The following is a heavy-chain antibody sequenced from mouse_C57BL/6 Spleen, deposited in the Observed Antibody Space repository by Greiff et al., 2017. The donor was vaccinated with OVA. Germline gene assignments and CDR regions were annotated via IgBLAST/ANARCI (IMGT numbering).Heavy chain of an antibody. CDR2: IYPGSGNT. Sequence: QVQLKESGAELVRPGASVKLSCKASGYTFTDYYINWVKQRPGQGLEWIARIYPGSGNTYYNEKFKGKATLTAEQSSSTAYMQLSSLTSEDSAVYFCARLGYRYWYFDVWGTGTTVTVSS. D-gene: IGHD3-2*02. CDR3: ARLGYRYWYFDV. J-gene: IGHJ1*03. CDR1: GYTFTDYY. V-gene: IGHV1-76*01.